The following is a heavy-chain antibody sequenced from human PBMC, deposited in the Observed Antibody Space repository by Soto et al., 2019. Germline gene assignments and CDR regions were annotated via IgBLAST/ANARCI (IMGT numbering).Heavy chain of an antibody. J-gene: IGHJ4*01. V-gene: IGHV3-7*01. CDR1: GGSFSGYY. Sequence: LTCAVYGGSFSGYYWSWVRQAPGKGLEWVVNIKPDGSDRYYVDSVKGRFTISRDNAKNSLYLQMNSLRAEDTAGYFCERVAYANGGILD. CDR3: ERVAYANGGILD. D-gene: IGHD2-21*01. CDR2: IKPDGSDR.